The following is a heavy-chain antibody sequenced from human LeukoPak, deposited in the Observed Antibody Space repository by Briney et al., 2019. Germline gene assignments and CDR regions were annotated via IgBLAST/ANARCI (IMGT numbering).Heavy chain of an antibody. CDR2: ISAYNGNT. CDR3: ARWQYCTNGVCYPYYYYYYMDV. CDR1: GYTFTSYG. Sequence: ASVKVSCKASGYTFTSYGISWVRQAPGQGLEWMGWISAYNGNTNYAQKLQGRVTMTTDTSTSTAYMELRSPRSDDTAVYYCARWQYCTNGVCYPYYYYYYMDVWGKGTTVTVSS. D-gene: IGHD2-8*01. J-gene: IGHJ6*03. V-gene: IGHV1-18*01.